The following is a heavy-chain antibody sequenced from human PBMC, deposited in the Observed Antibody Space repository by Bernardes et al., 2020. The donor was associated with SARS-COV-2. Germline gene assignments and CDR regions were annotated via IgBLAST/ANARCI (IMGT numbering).Heavy chain of an antibody. Sequence: GGSLRLSRVVSGFTFSGHWMHWVRQAPGKGLVWVSRIKHDGSSTTYADSVKGRFTISRDNAKNTLYLQMNSLRAEDTAVYYCATRDYFDFWGQGTLVTVSS. CDR2: IKHDGSST. CDR1: GFTFSGHW. CDR3: ATRDYFDF. V-gene: IGHV3-74*01. J-gene: IGHJ4*02.